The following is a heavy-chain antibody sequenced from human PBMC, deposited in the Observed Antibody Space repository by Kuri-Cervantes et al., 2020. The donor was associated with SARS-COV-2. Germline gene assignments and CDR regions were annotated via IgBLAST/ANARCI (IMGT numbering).Heavy chain of an antibody. D-gene: IGHD2-21*01. CDR2: ISSSSSYI. CDR1: GFTFSSYS. J-gene: IGHJ3*02. Sequence: GESLKISCADSGFTFSSYSMNWVRQAPGKGLEWVSYISSSSSYIYYADSLKGRFTISRDNAKNPLYLQMNSLRAEDTAVYYCARADLSDFAFDIWGQGTMVTVSS. V-gene: IGHV3-21*01. CDR3: ARADLSDFAFDI.